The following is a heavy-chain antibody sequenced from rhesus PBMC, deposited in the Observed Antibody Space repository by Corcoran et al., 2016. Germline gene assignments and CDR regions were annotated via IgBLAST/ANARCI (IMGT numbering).Heavy chain of an antibody. CDR2: IIPLVGIT. CDR1: GFTFGRYA. J-gene: IGHJ2*01. V-gene: IGHV1-198*02. CDR3: ARDRTIFGLVANWYFDL. D-gene: IGHD3-3*01. Sequence: QVQLVQSGAEVKTPGASVKVSCKASGFTFGRYAISWVRQSPGQGLDWMGLIIPLVGITNYTEKFQGRVTSTADTSTSTAYMELSSLRSEDTAVYYCARDRTIFGLVANWYFDLWGPGTPITISS.